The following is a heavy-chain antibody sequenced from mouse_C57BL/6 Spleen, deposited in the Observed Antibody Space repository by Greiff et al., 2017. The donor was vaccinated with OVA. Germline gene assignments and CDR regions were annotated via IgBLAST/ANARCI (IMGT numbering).Heavy chain of an antibody. CDR3: ARRQDALYAMDY. D-gene: IGHD3-2*02. V-gene: IGHV5-6*02. Sequence: EVKLVESGGDLVKPGGSLKLSCAASGFTFSSYGMSWVRQTPDTRLEWVATISSGGSYTYYPDSVKGRFTISRDNAKNTLYLQMSSLKSEDTAMYYCARRQDALYAMDYWGQGTSVTVSS. J-gene: IGHJ4*01. CDR1: GFTFSSYG. CDR2: ISSGGSYT.